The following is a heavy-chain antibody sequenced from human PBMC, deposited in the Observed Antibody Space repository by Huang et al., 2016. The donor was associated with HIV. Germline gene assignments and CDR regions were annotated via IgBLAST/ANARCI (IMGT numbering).Heavy chain of an antibody. CDR1: GYTFTSYG. J-gene: IGHJ3*02. D-gene: IGHD3-22*01. Sequence: QIQLMQSGPELKQPGASVKVSCKASGYTFTSYGITWVRQAPGQGPEWMGLIRASRVDAEDAQKFQGRVTLTTDTSTNRAYMEVRSLRSDDTAKYYCARDPKYHRIGYYRQRRGIDIWGQGTMVIVSS. CDR2: IRASRVDA. V-gene: IGHV1-18*01. CDR3: ARDPKYHRIGYYRQRRGIDI.